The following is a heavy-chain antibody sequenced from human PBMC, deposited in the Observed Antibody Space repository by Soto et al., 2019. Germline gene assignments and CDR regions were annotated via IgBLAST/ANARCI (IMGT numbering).Heavy chain of an antibody. CDR2: VYSSGST. V-gene: IGHV4-59*08. D-gene: IGHD2-15*01. Sequence: LCGGSISSHSWNWIRQPPGRGLEWIGYVYSSGSTKYNPSLESRVTISVDTSKNQFSLKLTSLTAADTAIYYCARRVQTNSVVVQDNWLDPWGQGTLVTVSS. CDR1: GGSISSHS. CDR3: ARRVQTNSVVVQDNWLDP. J-gene: IGHJ5*02.